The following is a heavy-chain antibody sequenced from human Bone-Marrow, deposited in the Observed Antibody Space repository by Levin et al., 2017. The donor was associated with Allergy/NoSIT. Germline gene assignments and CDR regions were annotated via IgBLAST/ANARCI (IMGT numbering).Heavy chain of an antibody. CDR3: ARGGTGYRRFFDY. D-gene: IGHD5-12*01. V-gene: IGHV4-59*01. CDR2: IYYGGST. CDR1: GGSISSYY. Sequence: SETLSLTCTVSGGSISSYYLSWIRESPGKGLEWIGYIYYGGSTNYNPSLKSRVTISVDLSKNQFSLKLTSVTAADTAVYYCARGGTGYRRFFDYWGQGTLVTVSS. J-gene: IGHJ4*02.